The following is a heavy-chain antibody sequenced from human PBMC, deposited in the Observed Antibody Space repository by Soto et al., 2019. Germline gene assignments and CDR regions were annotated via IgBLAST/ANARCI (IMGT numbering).Heavy chain of an antibody. CDR1: GFTFSSYA. CDR2: ISGSGGST. Sequence: EVQLLESGGGLVQPGGSLRLSCAASGFTFSSYAMSWVRQSPGKGLEWVSAISGSGGSTYYADSVKGRITISRDNSKNTLYLQMDSLRAEDTAVYYCVSPARGVASSWYRFDYWGQGTLVTVSS. V-gene: IGHV3-23*01. J-gene: IGHJ4*02. CDR3: VSPARGVASSWYRFDY. D-gene: IGHD6-13*01.